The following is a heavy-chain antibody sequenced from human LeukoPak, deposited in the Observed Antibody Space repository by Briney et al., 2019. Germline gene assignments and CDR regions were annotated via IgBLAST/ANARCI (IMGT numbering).Heavy chain of an antibody. D-gene: IGHD1-14*01. J-gene: IGHJ4*02. V-gene: IGHV4-61*01. Sequence: PSQTLSLTCTVSGGSISSGSYYWSWIRQPPGKGLEWIGFIYYTGSTNYYPSLKSRVTISVDTSKNQFSLKVSSVTAADTAVYYCARDEPRALGYDYWGQGTLVTVSS. CDR2: IYYTGST. CDR3: ARDEPRALGYDY. CDR1: GGSISSGSYY.